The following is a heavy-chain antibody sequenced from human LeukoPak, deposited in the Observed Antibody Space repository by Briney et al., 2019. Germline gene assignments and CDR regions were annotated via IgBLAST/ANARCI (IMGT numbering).Heavy chain of an antibody. Sequence: GASVKVSCTASGYIFSNYGISWVRQAPGQGLEWMGWINTYNGNTNYAQKLQGRVTMTTDTSTSTAYMELRSLGSDDTAVYYCARDKSGTELDYWGQGTLVTVSS. CDR3: ARDKSGTELDY. D-gene: IGHD1-7*01. J-gene: IGHJ4*02. CDR1: GYIFSNYG. CDR2: INTYNGNT. V-gene: IGHV1-18*01.